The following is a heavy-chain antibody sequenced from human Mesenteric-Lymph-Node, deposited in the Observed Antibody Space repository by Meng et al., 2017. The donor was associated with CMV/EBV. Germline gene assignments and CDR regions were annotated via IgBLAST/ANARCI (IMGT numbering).Heavy chain of an antibody. Sequence: YGGSLRGDYWSWIRQPPGKGLEWIGEINHSGSTNYTPSLKSRVTISVDTSKNQFSLKLSSVTAADTAVYYCARGQQWLVLEYNWFDPWGQGTLVTVSS. J-gene: IGHJ5*02. CDR1: GGSLRGDY. CDR3: ARGQQWLVLEYNWFDP. D-gene: IGHD6-19*01. V-gene: IGHV4-34*01. CDR2: INHSGST.